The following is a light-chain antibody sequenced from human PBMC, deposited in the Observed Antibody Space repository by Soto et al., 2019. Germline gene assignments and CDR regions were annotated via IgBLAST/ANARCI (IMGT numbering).Light chain of an antibody. V-gene: IGKV1-39*01. J-gene: IGKJ1*01. CDR1: QSISSY. CDR2: AAS. Sequence: DLQMTQSPSSLSASVGGRVTITCRASQSISSYLNWYQQKPGKAPKLLIYAASSLQSGVPSRFSGSGSGTDFTLTISSLQPEDFATYYCQQSYSTPRTFGQGTKVEIK. CDR3: QQSYSTPRT.